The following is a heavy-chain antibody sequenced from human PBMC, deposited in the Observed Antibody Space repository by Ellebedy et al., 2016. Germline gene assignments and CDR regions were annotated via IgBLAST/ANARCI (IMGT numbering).Heavy chain of an antibody. Sequence: GESLKISCTASGFNFSNSWMSWVRQAPQKGLEWVANIKQDGSDKYHVDSVKGRFTISRDNAKNSLSLQMNSLRAEDTAVYYCARGRVAMTWGQGTLVTVSS. CDR2: IKQDGSDK. J-gene: IGHJ4*02. CDR3: ARGRVAMT. V-gene: IGHV3-7*01. CDR1: GFNFSNSW. D-gene: IGHD2-2*01.